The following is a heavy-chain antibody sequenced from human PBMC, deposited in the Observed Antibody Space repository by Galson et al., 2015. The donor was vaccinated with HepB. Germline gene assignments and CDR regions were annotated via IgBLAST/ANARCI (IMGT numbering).Heavy chain of an antibody. CDR3: ARGGTYDFWSGFYAFEI. Sequence: SVKVSCKASGSTFTGYYMHWVRQAPGQGLEWMGRINPNSGGTNYAQKFQGRVTMTRDTSISTAYTELSRLRSDGTVVYYCARGGTYDFWSGFYAFEIWGQGTMVTVS. CDR1: GSTFTGYY. CDR2: INPNSGGT. J-gene: IGHJ3*02. D-gene: IGHD3-3*01. V-gene: IGHV1-2*05.